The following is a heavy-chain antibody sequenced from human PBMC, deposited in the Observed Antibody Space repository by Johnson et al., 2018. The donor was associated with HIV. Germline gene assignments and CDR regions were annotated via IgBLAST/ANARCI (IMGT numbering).Heavy chain of an antibody. D-gene: IGHD3-22*01. V-gene: IGHV3-30*03. CDR1: GFTFSSYG. CDR3: ARGGNYYDSSGYPHDAFDI. CDR2: ISYDGSNK. J-gene: IGHJ3*02. Sequence: QVQLVESGGGVVQPGRSLRLSCVASGFTFSSYGMHWVRQAPGKGLEWVAVISYDGSNKYYADSVKGRFTISRDNSKNTLYLQMNSLRAEDTAVYYCARGGNYYDSSGYPHDAFDIWGQGTMVTVSS.